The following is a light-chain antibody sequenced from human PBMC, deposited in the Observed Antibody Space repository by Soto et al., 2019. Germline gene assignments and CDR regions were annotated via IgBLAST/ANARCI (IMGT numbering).Light chain of an antibody. Sequence: HSVLTQPAPGSLAPGQSITISCTGTPSDVGGYNYVSWYQHHPGKAPKLIIYDVSNRPSGVSIRFSGSKSDNTASLTISGLQPEDEADYHCSSYTTSNTRQIVFGTGTKVTVL. V-gene: IGLV2-14*03. CDR2: DVS. CDR3: SSYTTSNTRQIV. J-gene: IGLJ1*01. CDR1: PSDVGGYNY.